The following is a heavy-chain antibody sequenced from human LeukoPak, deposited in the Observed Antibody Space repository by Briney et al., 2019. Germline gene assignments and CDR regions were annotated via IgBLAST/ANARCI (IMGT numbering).Heavy chain of an antibody. V-gene: IGHV3-74*01. Sequence: GGSPRLSCAASGFTFNRYWMHWVRQAPGKGLVWVSHINSDGSITSYAESVKGRFTVSRDNAKNTLYLQMDSLRAEDTAVYYCARGPPGYYNGMDVWGQGTTVSVSS. CDR3: ARGPPGYYNGMDV. J-gene: IGHJ6*02. CDR1: GFTFNRYW. CDR2: INSDGSIT.